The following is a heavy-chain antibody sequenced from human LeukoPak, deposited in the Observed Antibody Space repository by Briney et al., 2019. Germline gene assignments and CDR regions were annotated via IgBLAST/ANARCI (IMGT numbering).Heavy chain of an antibody. D-gene: IGHD5-18*01. V-gene: IGHV1-69*13. CDR2: IIPIFGTA. Sequence: GASVKVSCKASGGTFGSYVISWVRQAPGQGLGWMGGIIPIFGTAHYAQKFQGRLTITADESTSTVYMEMSSLRSEDTAMYYRAKEGDTALVTGYFDLWGRGTLVTVSS. J-gene: IGHJ2*01. CDR1: GGTFGSYV. CDR3: AKEGDTALVTGYFDL.